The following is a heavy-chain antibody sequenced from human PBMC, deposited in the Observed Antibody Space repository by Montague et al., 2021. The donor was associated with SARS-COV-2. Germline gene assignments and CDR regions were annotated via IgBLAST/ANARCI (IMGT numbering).Heavy chain of an antibody. J-gene: IGHJ4*02. D-gene: IGHD3-3*01. CDR1: GFSLSTSGVG. CDR3: AHFGVSRFLEWLVRDLYYFDY. CDR2: IDWNDDK. Sequence: PALVKPTQTLTLTCTFSGFSLSTSGVGVGWIRQPPGKALEWLSLIDWNDDKRYTPPLRSRLTITKDTSKNQVDLTMTNMDPVDTATYYCAHFGVSRFLEWLVRDLYYFDYWGQGTLVTVSS. V-gene: IGHV2-5*01.